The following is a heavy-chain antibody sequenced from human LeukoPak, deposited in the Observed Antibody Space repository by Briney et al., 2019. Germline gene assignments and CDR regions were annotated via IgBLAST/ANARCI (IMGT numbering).Heavy chain of an antibody. J-gene: IGHJ4*02. CDR2: ISTDGSIT. CDR3: VRDRTVVTLFDY. V-gene: IGHV3-74*01. CDR1: GFIFSNYW. D-gene: IGHD4-23*01. Sequence: GGSLRLSCAASGFIFSNYWMHWVRQAPGKGLVWVSRISTDGSITGYADFVKGRFTTSRDNAKNTLYLQLNSLGAEDTAVYYCVRDRTVVTLFDYWGQGALVTVSS.